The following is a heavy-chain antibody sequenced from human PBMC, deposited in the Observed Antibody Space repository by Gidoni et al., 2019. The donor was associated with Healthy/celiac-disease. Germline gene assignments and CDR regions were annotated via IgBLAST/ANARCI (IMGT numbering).Heavy chain of an antibody. J-gene: IGHJ4*02. CDR1: GFTFSSYA. D-gene: IGHD3-9*01. V-gene: IGHV3-30-3*01. Sequence: QVQLVESGGGVVQPGRSLRLSCAAAGFTFSSYAMHWVRQAPGKGLEWVAVISYDGSNKYYADSVKGRFTISRDNSKNTLYLQMNSLRAEDTAVYYCASPGQRTGYPSFDYWGQGTLVTVSS. CDR3: ASPGQRTGYPSFDY. CDR2: ISYDGSNK.